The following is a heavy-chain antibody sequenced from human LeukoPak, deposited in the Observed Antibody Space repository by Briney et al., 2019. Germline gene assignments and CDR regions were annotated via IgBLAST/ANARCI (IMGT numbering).Heavy chain of an antibody. CDR1: GYTFTIYG. CDR2: ISAYNGNT. Sequence: GASVKLSFKASGYTFTIYGISWVRQGPGQGLEWMGWISAYNGNTNYAQKLQGRVTMTTDTSTSTAYMELRSLRSDDTAVYYCARPMLRDVVLPAATWFDPWGQGTLVTVSS. CDR3: ARPMLRDVVLPAATWFDP. V-gene: IGHV1-18*01. D-gene: IGHD2-2*01. J-gene: IGHJ5*02.